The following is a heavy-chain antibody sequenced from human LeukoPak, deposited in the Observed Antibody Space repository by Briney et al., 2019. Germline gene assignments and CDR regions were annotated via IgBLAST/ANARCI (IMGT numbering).Heavy chain of an antibody. CDR1: GFTFNNYP. Sequence: PGGSLRLSCAASGFTFNNYPMTWVPQAPGKGLEWVSNLSGSGDITYYADSVKGRFTISRDNSKNTLFLEINSLRVEDTAVYYCARGMFGVVHDYWGQGTLVTVSS. V-gene: IGHV3-23*01. J-gene: IGHJ4*02. D-gene: IGHD3-10*02. CDR3: ARGMFGVVHDY. CDR2: LSGSGDIT.